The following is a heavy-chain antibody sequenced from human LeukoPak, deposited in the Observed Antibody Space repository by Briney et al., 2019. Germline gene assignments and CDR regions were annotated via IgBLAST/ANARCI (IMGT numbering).Heavy chain of an antibody. V-gene: IGHV4-34*01. CDR1: GGSFSGYY. CDR2: INHSGST. CDR3: AKGLNYYYMDV. Sequence: SETLSLTCAVYGGSFSGYYWSWIRQPPGKGLEWIGEINHSGSTNYNPSLKSRVTISVDTSKNQFSLKLSSVTAADTAVYYCAKGLNYYYMDVWGKGTMVTVSS. J-gene: IGHJ6*03.